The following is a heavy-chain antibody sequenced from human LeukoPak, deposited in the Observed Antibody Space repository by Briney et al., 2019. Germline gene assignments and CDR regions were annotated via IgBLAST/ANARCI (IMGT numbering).Heavy chain of an antibody. J-gene: IGHJ4*02. D-gene: IGHD2-15*01. V-gene: IGHV4-31*03. CDR1: SGSISSGGYY. CDR2: IYYSGST. CDR3: ARVLLPYYFDY. Sequence: SETLSLTCTVSSGSISSGGYYWSWIRQHPGKGLEWIGYIYYSGSTYYNPSLKSRVTISVDTSKNQFSLKLSSVTAADTAVYYCARVLLPYYFDYWGQGTLVTVSS.